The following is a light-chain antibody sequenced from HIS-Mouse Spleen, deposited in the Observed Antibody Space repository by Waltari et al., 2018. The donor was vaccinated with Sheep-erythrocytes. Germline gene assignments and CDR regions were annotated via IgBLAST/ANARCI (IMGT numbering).Light chain of an antibody. Sequence: QSALTQPASVSGSPGQSITISCTGTSSDVGSYNLVSWYQQHPCKAPKLMIYEGSKPPSGVSNRFSGSKSGNTASLTISGLQAEDEADYYCCSYAGSSTPWVFGGGTKLTVL. CDR3: CSYAGSSTPWV. J-gene: IGLJ3*02. V-gene: IGLV2-23*01. CDR1: SSDVGSYNL. CDR2: EGS.